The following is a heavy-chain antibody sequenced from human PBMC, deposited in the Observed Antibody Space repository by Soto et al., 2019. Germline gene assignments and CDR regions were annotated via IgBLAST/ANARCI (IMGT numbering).Heavy chain of an antibody. D-gene: IGHD4-17*01. V-gene: IGHV3-15*01. Sequence: GGSLRLSCAASEFTSANAWISWVRQAPGKGLEWVGRIKSKADGGTTDYAAPVKGRFTISRDESQNTLYLQMNSLKTEDTAVYYCTSLYYGHWGQGTLVTVSS. CDR3: TSLYYGH. J-gene: IGHJ4*02. CDR2: IKSKADGGTT. CDR1: EFTSANAW.